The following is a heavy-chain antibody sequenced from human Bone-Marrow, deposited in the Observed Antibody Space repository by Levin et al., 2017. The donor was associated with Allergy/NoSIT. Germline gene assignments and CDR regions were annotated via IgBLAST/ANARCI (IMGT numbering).Heavy chain of an antibody. CDR3: ARVGGGDRGILSRAFDI. CDR2: IVPIFETA. Sequence: ASVKVSCKAPRGTFTNYAITWVRQAPGQGLEWLGGIVPIFETANYAPKFQGRVTITADESTSTAYMELNSLRSEDTAVYYCARVGGGDRGILSRAFDIWGQGTMVTVSS. V-gene: IGHV1-69*13. CDR1: RGTFTNYA. D-gene: IGHD2-21*01. J-gene: IGHJ3*02.